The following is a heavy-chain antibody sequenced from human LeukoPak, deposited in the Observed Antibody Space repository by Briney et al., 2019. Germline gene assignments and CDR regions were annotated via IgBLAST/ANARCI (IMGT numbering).Heavy chain of an antibody. CDR3: ARENDGFDL. CDR2: IKQDGSQK. J-gene: IGHJ3*01. Sequence: PGGSLKLSCAASGFTSSSYWLSWVGQAPGKGLEWVGNIKQDGSQKYYMDSVEGRVTISRDNAKNSVDLQMNSLRAEDTAVYYCARENDGFDLWGQGTMVTVSS. CDR1: GFTSSSYW. V-gene: IGHV3-7*04.